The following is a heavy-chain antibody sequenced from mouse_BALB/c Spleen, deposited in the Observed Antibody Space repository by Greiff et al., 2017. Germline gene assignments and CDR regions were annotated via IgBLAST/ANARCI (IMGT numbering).Heavy chain of an antibody. CDR3: ARDYYGYLDY. Sequence: EVHLVESGGGLVKPGGSLKLSCAASGFTFSSYAMSWVRQSPEKRLEWVAEISSGGSYTYYPDTVTGRFTISRDNAKNTLYLEMSSLRSEDTAMYYCARDYYGYLDYWGQGTTLTVSS. D-gene: IGHD1-2*01. CDR2: ISSGGSYT. CDR1: GFTFSSYA. V-gene: IGHV5-9-4*01. J-gene: IGHJ2*01.